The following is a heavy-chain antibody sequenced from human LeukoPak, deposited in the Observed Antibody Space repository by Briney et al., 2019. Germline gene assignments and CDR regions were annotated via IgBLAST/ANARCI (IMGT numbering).Heavy chain of an antibody. CDR3: ARDASVVSYYMDV. J-gene: IGHJ6*03. D-gene: IGHD3-22*01. Sequence: GGSLRPSCAASGFTFSSYWMSWVRQAPGKGLEWVANIKQDGSEKYYVDSVKGRFTISRDNAKNSLYLQMNSLRAEDTAVYYCARDASVVSYYMDVWGKGTTVTVSS. V-gene: IGHV3-7*01. CDR2: IKQDGSEK. CDR1: GFTFSSYW.